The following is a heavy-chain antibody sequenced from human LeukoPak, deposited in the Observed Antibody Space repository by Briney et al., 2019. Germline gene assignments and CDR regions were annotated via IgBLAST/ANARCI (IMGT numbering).Heavy chain of an antibody. D-gene: IGHD6-19*01. V-gene: IGHV3-21*01. J-gene: IGHJ4*02. CDR1: GFSFSDYD. Sequence: GGSLRLSCAASGFSFSDYDMNWVRQAPGKGPEWVSSISSSSSYIYYADSVKGRFTISRDNAKNSLYLQMNSLRAEDTAVYYCARGVAVAGNDYWGQGTLVTVSS. CDR2: ISSSSSYI. CDR3: ARGVAVAGNDY.